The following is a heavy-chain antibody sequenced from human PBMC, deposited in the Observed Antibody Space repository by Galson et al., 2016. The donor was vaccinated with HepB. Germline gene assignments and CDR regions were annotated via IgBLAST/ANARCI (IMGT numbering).Heavy chain of an antibody. CDR3: ARGESIFAP. CDR1: GFTFSSYE. J-gene: IGHJ5*02. Sequence: SLRLSCAASGFTFSSYEMNWVRQAPGKGLEWVSYISSSGNTIYYADSVKGRFTISRDNAKNSLYLQMNSLRAEDTAVYYCARGESIFAPWGQGTLVTVSS. D-gene: IGHD3-3*01. V-gene: IGHV3-48*03. CDR2: ISSSGNTI.